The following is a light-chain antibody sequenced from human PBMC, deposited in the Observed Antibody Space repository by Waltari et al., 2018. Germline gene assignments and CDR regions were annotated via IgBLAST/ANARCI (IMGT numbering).Light chain of an antibody. V-gene: IGKV3-15*01. Sequence: EILMTQSPPTLSVSPGERATLSCRASQSISRNLAWYQQKPGQAPRLHIYAASTSATGIPARFSGSGSGTEFTLTISRLQSEDFAVYYWQQYNNWRTFGQGTKLEIK. J-gene: IGKJ2*01. CDR1: QSISRN. CDR2: AAS. CDR3: QQYNNWRT.